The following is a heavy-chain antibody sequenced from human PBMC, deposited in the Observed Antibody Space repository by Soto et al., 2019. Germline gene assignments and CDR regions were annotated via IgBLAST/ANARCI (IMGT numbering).Heavy chain of an antibody. CDR2: IHSSRSCE. J-gene: IGHJ6*04. CDR1: GFTFSTHS. V-gene: IGHV3-48*01. CDR3: VFDFWLVPTV. Sequence: EVQLVESGGGLVQPGGSLKLSCAASGFTFSTHSMNWVRKAPGRGLEWVSYIHSSRSCEVYADSVRGRFTVSRDNAKNSLYLQMSSLRAEDTAVYYCVFDFWLVPTVWGKGTTVTVSS. D-gene: IGHD3-3*01.